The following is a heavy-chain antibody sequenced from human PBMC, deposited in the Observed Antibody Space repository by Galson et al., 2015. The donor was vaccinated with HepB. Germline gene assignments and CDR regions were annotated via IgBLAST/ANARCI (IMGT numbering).Heavy chain of an antibody. Sequence: SLRLSCAASGFTFSSYGMHWVRQAPGKGLEWVAVISYDGSNKYYADSVKGRFTISRDNSKNTLYLQMNSLRAEDTAVYYCSLRFLGRPGADYWGQGTLVTVSS. CDR3: SLRFLGRPGADY. CDR2: ISYDGSNK. V-gene: IGHV3-30*03. D-gene: IGHD3-3*01. J-gene: IGHJ4*02. CDR1: GFTFSSYG.